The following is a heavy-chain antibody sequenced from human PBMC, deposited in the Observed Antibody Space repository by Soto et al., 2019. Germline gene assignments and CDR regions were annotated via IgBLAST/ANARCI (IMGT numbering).Heavy chain of an antibody. CDR3: ASGEDFGVAHDL. CDR1: GFTFSSYS. CDR2: INSDGSST. Sequence: EVQLVESGGGLVQPGGSLRLSCAASGFTFSSYSMNWVRQAPGKGLEWVSRINSDGSSTSYADSVKGRFTISRDNAKNTLYLQMYSLRAEDTAVYFCASGEDFGVAHDLWGQGTLVTVSS. V-gene: IGHV3-74*02. D-gene: IGHD3-3*01. J-gene: IGHJ5*02.